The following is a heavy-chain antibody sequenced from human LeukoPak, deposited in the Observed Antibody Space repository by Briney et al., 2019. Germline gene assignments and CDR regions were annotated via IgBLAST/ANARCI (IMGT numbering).Heavy chain of an antibody. J-gene: IGHJ4*02. D-gene: IGHD5-12*01. CDR3: ARVGYNGWNFEN. CDR2: ISQDVSHK. CDR1: GFTFSSYW. Sequence: GGSLRLSCAASGFTFSSYWMSWVRQAPGKGLQSVAYISQDVSHKYYVDSVKGRFTISRDNAKNSLHLEMNSLRAEDTVLYYCARVGYNGWNFENWGQGTLVTVSS. V-gene: IGHV3-7*01.